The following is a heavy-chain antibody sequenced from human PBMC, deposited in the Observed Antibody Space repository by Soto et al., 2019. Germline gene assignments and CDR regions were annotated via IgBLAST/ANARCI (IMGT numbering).Heavy chain of an antibody. CDR3: ARPLWVGRQGFGN. V-gene: IGHV4-34*01. D-gene: IGHD3-10*01. Sequence: SETLSLTCAVYGGSFSGYYWSWIRQPPGKGLEWIGEINHSGSTNYNPSLKSRVTISVDTSKNQFSLKLSSVTAADTAVYYCARPLWVGRQGFGNWGQGTLVTVSS. CDR1: GGSFSGYY. CDR2: INHSGST. J-gene: IGHJ4*02.